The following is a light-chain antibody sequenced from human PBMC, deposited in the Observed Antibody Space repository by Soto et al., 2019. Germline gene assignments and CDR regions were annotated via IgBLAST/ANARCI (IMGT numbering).Light chain of an antibody. CDR2: DAS. Sequence: IVMTHSPATLAVSPCEGATLSFSAGQAISDNLAWYQHKPGQPPRLLIYDASTRAAGIPARFSASGSGTDFTLTISDVQPEDFAVYYCQQRSNWPPITFGQGTRLEI. V-gene: IGKV3-11*01. CDR1: QAISDN. J-gene: IGKJ5*01. CDR3: QQRSNWPPIT.